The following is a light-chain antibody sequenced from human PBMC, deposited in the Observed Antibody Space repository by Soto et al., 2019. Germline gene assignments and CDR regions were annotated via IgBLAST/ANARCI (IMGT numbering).Light chain of an antibody. CDR1: QDIRSY. V-gene: IGKV1-9*01. Sequence: IQLTQSPSSLSASVGDRVTVTFRASQDIRSYLVCFQQKSGKAPKLLIYAASTLQSGVPSRFGGSGSGTDFTLTIGSLQPEDFATYCCQQLNSYPPLTFGGGTKVAIK. J-gene: IGKJ4*01. CDR3: QQLNSYPPLT. CDR2: AAS.